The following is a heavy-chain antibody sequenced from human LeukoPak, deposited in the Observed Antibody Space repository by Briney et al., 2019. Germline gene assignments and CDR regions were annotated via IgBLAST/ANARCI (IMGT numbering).Heavy chain of an antibody. Sequence: ASVKVSCKASGYTFTSYDINWVRQAPGQGLEWMGRIIPIFGTANYAQKFQGRVTITTDESTSTAYMELSSLRSEDTAVYYCATDDVSGTTGGYWGQGTLVTVSS. V-gene: IGHV1-69*05. CDR3: ATDDVSGTTGGY. D-gene: IGHD1-26*01. CDR1: GYTFTSYD. CDR2: IIPIFGTA. J-gene: IGHJ4*02.